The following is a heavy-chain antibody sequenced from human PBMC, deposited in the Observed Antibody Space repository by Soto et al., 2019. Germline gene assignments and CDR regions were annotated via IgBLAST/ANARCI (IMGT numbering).Heavy chain of an antibody. CDR2: ISYDGSNK. V-gene: IGHV3-30-3*01. CDR3: AVQVVGESTILPLDY. J-gene: IGHJ4*02. D-gene: IGHD3-16*01. Sequence: PGWSMRLSCAASGFTFRSSAMHGARQAPGKGLEWVAVISYDGSNKYYADSVKGRFTISRDNSKNTLYLQMNSLRAEDTAVYYCAVQVVGESTILPLDYWGQGTLVTVSS. CDR1: GFTFRSSA.